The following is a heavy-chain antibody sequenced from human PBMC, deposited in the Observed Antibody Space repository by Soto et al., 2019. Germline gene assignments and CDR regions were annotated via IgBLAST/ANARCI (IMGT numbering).Heavy chain of an antibody. CDR1: GYTFTSYG. J-gene: IGHJ4*02. CDR2: ISAYNGNT. V-gene: IGHV1-18*01. D-gene: IGHD6-13*01. Sequence: ASVKVSCKASGYTFTSYGISWVRQAPGQGLEWMGWISAYNGNTNYAQKLQGRVTMTTDTSTSTAYMELRSLRSDDTAVYYCARATPGIAAAAHDYWGQGTLVTVSS. CDR3: ARATPGIAAAAHDY.